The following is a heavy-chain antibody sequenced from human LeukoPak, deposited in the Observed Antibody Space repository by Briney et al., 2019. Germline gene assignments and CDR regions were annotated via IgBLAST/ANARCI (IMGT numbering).Heavy chain of an antibody. CDR1: GFTFSSYW. V-gene: IGHV3-74*01. Sequence: GGSLRLSCAASGFTFSSYWMHWVRQAPGKGLVWVSRINTDGSSTSYADSVKGRFTISRDNSKNTLYLQMNSLRAEDTAVYYCATESSGSYYEYFQHWGQGTLVTVSS. CDR3: ATESSGSYYEYFQH. J-gene: IGHJ1*01. D-gene: IGHD1-26*01. CDR2: INTDGSST.